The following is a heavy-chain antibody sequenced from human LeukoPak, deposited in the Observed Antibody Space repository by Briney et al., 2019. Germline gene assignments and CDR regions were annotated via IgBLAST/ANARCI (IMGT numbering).Heavy chain of an antibody. Sequence: PSETLSLTCTVSGGSISSSSYYWGWIRQPPGKGLEWIGSIYYSGSTYYNPSLKSRVTISVDTSKNQFSLKLSSVTAADTAVYYCARDSRAFLPYQGFDYWGQGTLVTVSS. CDR1: GGSISSSSYY. CDR2: IYYSGST. CDR3: ARDSRAFLPYQGFDY. D-gene: IGHD2-2*01. V-gene: IGHV4-39*07. J-gene: IGHJ4*02.